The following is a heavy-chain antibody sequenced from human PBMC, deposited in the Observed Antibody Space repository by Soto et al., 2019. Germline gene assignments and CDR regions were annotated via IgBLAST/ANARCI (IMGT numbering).Heavy chain of an antibody. V-gene: IGHV3-30-3*01. CDR2: ISYDGSNK. Sequence: HPGGSLRLSCAASGFTFSSYAMHWVRQAPGKGLEWVAVISYDGSNKYYADSVKGRFTISRDNSKNTLYLQMNSLRAEDTAVYYCARDISPMDTAMYYWGQGTLVTVSS. D-gene: IGHD5-18*01. CDR1: GFTFSSYA. J-gene: IGHJ4*02. CDR3: ARDISPMDTAMYY.